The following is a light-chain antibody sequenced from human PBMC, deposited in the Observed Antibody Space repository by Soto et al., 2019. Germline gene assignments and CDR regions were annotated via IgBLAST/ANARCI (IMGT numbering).Light chain of an antibody. Sequence: ETVLTQSPGTLSLSPGDGASLSCRASQSVDSRHLAWYQHRPGQAPRLLIYDASTRATGIPDRFSGWGSGTDFILTISRLEPEDFAVYYCQHYGRSPPSWTFGQGTKVETK. CDR2: DAS. J-gene: IGKJ1*01. V-gene: IGKV3-20*01. CDR1: QSVDSRH. CDR3: QHYGRSPPSWT.